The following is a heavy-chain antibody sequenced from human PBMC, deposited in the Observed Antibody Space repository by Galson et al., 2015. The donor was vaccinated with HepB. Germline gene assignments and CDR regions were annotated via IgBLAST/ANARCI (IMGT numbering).Heavy chain of an antibody. Sequence: ETLSLTCAVYGGSYSGFYWSWVRQTPKKGLEWLGEIDHSGTAHYSPSLRSRVTISLDTSKNQSSLSLISVTAADTAVYFCARFHGISITGQFDYWGQGILVTVSS. CDR1: GGSYSGFY. V-gene: IGHV4-34*01. CDR2: IDHSGTA. D-gene: IGHD3-3*01. CDR3: ARFHGISITGQFDY. J-gene: IGHJ4*02.